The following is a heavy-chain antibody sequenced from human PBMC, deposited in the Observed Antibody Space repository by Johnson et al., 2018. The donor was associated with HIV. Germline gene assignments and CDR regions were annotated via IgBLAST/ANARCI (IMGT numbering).Heavy chain of an antibody. D-gene: IGHD6-19*01. CDR3: ARDGWGSRGWDDAFDI. Sequence: EVQLVESGGGVVQPGRSLRLSCAPSGFNFDDYGMSWVRQAPGKGLEWVSGINWNGDRTGYADSVKGRFTISRDNAKNTLYLQMNSLRAEDTAVYYCARDGWGSRGWDDAFDIWGQGTMVTVSS. J-gene: IGHJ3*02. CDR2: INWNGDRT. CDR1: GFNFDDYG. V-gene: IGHV3-20*04.